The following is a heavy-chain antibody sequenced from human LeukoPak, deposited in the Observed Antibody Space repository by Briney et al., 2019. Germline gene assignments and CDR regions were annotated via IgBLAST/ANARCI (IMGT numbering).Heavy chain of an antibody. CDR3: ARGKVGGSGIDRFDP. J-gene: IGHJ5*02. Sequence: SETLSLTCTVSGGSISSGGYYWSWIRQPPGKGLEWIGYIYHSGSTYYNPSLKSRVTISVDRSKNQFSLKLSSVTAADTAVYYCARGKVGGSGIDRFDPWGQGTLVTVSS. V-gene: IGHV4-30-2*01. CDR2: IYHSGST. D-gene: IGHD3-10*01. CDR1: GGSISSGGYY.